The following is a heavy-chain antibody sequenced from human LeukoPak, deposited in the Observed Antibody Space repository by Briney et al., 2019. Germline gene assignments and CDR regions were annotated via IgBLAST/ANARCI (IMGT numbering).Heavy chain of an antibody. V-gene: IGHV4-61*02. CDR1: GDSISSGNYY. D-gene: IGHD7-27*01. Sequence: NPSETLSLTCTVSGDSISSGNYYWTWIRQPAGKGLEWIGRIYTSGNTNYNPSLKSQVTISMDPSKNQFSLNLNSVTAADTAVYYCARDRAGDSFDIWGQGTMVTVSS. J-gene: IGHJ3*02. CDR3: ARDRAGDSFDI. CDR2: IYTSGNT.